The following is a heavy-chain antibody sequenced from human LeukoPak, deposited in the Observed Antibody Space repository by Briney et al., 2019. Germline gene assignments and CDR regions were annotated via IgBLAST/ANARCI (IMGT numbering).Heavy chain of an antibody. V-gene: IGHV3-33*08. D-gene: IGHD2-15*01. CDR2: ISYDGSNQ. J-gene: IGHJ4*02. CDR1: GFTFSSYA. Sequence: GGSLRLSCAASGFTFSSYAMHWVRQAPGKGPEWVAVISYDGSNQYYADSVKGRFTISRDNSKNVLYLQMSSLSAEDTAVYYCAKRYCSGGYCYWGYAFDYWGQGTLVTVSS. CDR3: AKRYCSGGYCYWGYAFDY.